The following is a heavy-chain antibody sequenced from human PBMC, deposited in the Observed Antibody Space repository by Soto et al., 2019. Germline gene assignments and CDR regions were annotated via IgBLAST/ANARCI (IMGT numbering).Heavy chain of an antibody. CDR1: GFTFSSYS. J-gene: IGHJ4*02. CDR3: ARDVGSTHLDY. D-gene: IGHD1-26*01. CDR2: ISSGSSNI. V-gene: IGHV3-48*02. Sequence: PVGSLRLSCAASGFTFSSYSMKWVRQAPGKGPEWVSYISSGSSNIYYADSVKGRFTISRDNAKNSLYLQMNSLRDEDTAVYYCARDVGSTHLDYWGQGTLVTVSS.